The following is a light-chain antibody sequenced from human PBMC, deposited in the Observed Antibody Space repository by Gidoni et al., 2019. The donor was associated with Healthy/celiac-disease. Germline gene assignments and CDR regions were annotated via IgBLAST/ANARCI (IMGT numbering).Light chain of an antibody. Sequence: EIVLTQSPGTLSLSPGERATLSCRASQSVSSNYLAWYQQKPGQAPRLPIYGASSRATGIPDRFSGSGSGTDFTLTISRVEPEDFAVYYCQQYGSSPFTFGPGTKVDIK. CDR2: GAS. J-gene: IGKJ3*01. CDR1: QSVSSNY. V-gene: IGKV3-20*01. CDR3: QQYGSSPFT.